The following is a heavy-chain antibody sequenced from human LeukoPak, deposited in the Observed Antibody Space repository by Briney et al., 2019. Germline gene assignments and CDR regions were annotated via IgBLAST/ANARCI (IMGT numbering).Heavy chain of an antibody. J-gene: IGHJ4*02. CDR1: GGSISSGGYS. CDR2: IYYSGST. V-gene: IGHV4-30-4*07. D-gene: IGHD4-17*01. CDR3: ARATVTTYFDY. Sequence: SETLSLTCAVSGGSISSGGYSWSWIRQPPGKGLEWIGYIYYSGSTYYNPSLKSRVTISVDTSKNQFSLKLSSVTAADTAVYYCARATVTTYFDYWGQGTLVTASS.